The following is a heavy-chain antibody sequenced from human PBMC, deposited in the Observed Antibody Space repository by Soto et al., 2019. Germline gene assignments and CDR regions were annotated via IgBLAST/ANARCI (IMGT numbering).Heavy chain of an antibody. CDR3: ASAMTSVGDTTKGYY. V-gene: IGHV3-74*01. J-gene: IGHJ4*02. CDR2: ISSDGSVT. D-gene: IGHD1-26*01. CDR1: GFTFRTYW. Sequence: EVQLVESEGGLVQPGGSLRLSCAASGFTFRTYWMHWVRQAPGKGPVWVSRISSDGSVTDYAGSVKGRFTISRDNAKNTLYLQMNSLRAEDTAVYYCASAMTSVGDTTKGYYWGQGTRVTVSS.